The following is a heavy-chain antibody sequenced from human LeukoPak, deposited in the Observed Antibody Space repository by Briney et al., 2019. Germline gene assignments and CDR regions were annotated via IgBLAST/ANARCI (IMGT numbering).Heavy chain of an antibody. D-gene: IGHD2-2*01. J-gene: IGHJ5*02. CDR3: ARRFCSSADCHRTFNWFDP. V-gene: IGHV4-59*01. CDR2: IYYSGTT. Sequence: SETLSLTCTVSGDSINDYYWTWIRQPPGKGLEWIGYIYYSGTTTYNPSLRSRVTISLDTSKNQFSLKLSSVTAADTAVYYCARRFCSSADCHRTFNWFDPWGQGTLVTVSS. CDR1: GDSINDYY.